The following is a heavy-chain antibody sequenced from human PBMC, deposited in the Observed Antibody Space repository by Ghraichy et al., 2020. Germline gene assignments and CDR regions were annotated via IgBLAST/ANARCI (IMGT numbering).Heavy chain of an antibody. CDR2: VKIWADGGTA. Sequence: GGSLRLSCAASGFSFSHAWMTWVRQAPGKGLEWVGRVKIWADGGTADYAAPVKGRFTISRDDSERTLYLQMDSLKIEDTGVYYCATEGLRFLATTDVWGPGTTVTVSS. CDR1: GFSFSHAW. V-gene: IGHV3-15*01. J-gene: IGHJ6*02. CDR3: ATEGLRFLATTDV. D-gene: IGHD3-3*01.